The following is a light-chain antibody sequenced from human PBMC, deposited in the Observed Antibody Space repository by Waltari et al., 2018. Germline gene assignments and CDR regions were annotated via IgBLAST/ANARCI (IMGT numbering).Light chain of an antibody. CDR2: AAS. V-gene: IGKV1-9*01. CDR1: QDISSY. J-gene: IGKJ1*01. CDR3: QQLNSYPLT. Sequence: DIQLTQSPSFLSASVGDRVTITCRASQDISSYLAWYQQKPGTAPQLLIYAASSLQGGVPPRFSGSGSGSEFTLIISSLQPEDIAAYYCQQLNSYPLTFGQGTRVEIK.